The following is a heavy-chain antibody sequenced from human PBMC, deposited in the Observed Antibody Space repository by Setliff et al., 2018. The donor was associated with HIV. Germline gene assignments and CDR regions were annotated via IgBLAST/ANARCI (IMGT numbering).Heavy chain of an antibody. Sequence: SETLSLTCAVYGGSFSAYYWKWIRQPPGKGLEWIGEINHDGLTNYNPSLKSRVTLSVDTSKNQFSLKLNSVTAADTAVYYCARGGVGASYWGQGTLVTVSS. CDR3: ARGGVGASY. D-gene: IGHD1-26*01. CDR1: GGSFSAYY. J-gene: IGHJ4*02. CDR2: INHDGLT. V-gene: IGHV4-34*01.